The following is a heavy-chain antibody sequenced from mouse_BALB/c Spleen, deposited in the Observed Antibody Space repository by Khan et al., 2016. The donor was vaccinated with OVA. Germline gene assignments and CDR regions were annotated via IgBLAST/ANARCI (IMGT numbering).Heavy chain of an antibody. Sequence: VKLEESGPGLVAPSQSLSITCTISGFSLTNYGVHWVRQPPGKGLEWLVVIWSDGSTSYNSALKSRLIISKDNSKSQVFLKMNSRQTDDTAMYYCARQPYYHYYIMDYWGQGTSVTVSS. CDR2: IWSDGST. CDR3: ARQPYYHYYIMDY. J-gene: IGHJ4*01. CDR1: GFSLTNYG. V-gene: IGHV2-6-1*01. D-gene: IGHD2-10*01.